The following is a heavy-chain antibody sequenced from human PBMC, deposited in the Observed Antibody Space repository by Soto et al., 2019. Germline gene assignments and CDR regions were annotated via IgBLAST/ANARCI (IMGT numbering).Heavy chain of an antibody. CDR1: GFTFSSYG. J-gene: IGHJ4*02. V-gene: IGHV3-33*01. D-gene: IGHD2-15*01. CDR2: IWYDGSNK. CDR3: ARDRAVAATPLLVYFDY. Sequence: PGGSLRLSCAASGFTFSSYGMHWVRQAPGKGLEWVAVIWYDGSNKYYADSVKGRFTISRDNSKNTLYLQMNSLRAEDTAVYYCARDRAVAATPLLVYFDYWGQGTLVTISS.